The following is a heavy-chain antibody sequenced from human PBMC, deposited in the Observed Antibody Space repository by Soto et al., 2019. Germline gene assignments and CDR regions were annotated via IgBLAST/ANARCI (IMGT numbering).Heavy chain of an antibody. Sequence: EVQLVESGGGLVQPGGSLRLSCAASGFTFGNYWMYWVRQAPGKGLVWVSRINSDGSVSSYADSVKGLLTISRDNVKNTLYLQMDSLRVEDTAVYYCARGDCVGGTCYSLAGSFYYYMDVWGKGTTVTVFS. CDR2: INSDGSVS. V-gene: IGHV3-74*01. CDR1: GFTFGNYW. CDR3: ARGDCVGGTCYSLAGSFYYYMDV. J-gene: IGHJ6*03. D-gene: IGHD2-15*01.